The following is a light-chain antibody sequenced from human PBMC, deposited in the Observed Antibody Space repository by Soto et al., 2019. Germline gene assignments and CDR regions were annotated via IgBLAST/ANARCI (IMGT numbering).Light chain of an antibody. Sequence: DIQMTQSPSAMSASVGDRVTITCRASQGIRNDLGWYQQKPGKAPKRLIYAASSLQSGVPSRFSGGGAGKEFTLTTTRMQPHDFATYYCQNCYSAPLTFGRGTKGDIK. CDR2: AAS. CDR1: QGIRND. CDR3: QNCYSAPLT. J-gene: IGKJ4*01. V-gene: IGKV1-17*01.